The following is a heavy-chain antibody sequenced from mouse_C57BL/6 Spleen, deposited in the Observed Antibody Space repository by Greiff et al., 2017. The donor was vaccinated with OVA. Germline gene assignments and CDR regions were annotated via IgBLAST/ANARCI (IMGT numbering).Heavy chain of an antibody. CDR1: GYTFTSYW. D-gene: IGHD4-1*01. J-gene: IGHJ3*01. CDR3: AREKLGHPAY. Sequence: QVQLQQPGAELVKPGASVKLSCKASGYTFTSYWMNWVKQRPGKGLEWIGRIYPGDGDTNYNGKFKGKATLTADKSSSTAYMQLSSLTSEDSAVYFCAREKLGHPAYWGQGTLVTVSA. V-gene: IGHV1-82*01. CDR2: IYPGDGDT.